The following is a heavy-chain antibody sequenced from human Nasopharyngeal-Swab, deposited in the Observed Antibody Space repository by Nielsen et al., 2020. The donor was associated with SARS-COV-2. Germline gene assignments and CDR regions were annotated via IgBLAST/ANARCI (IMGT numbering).Heavy chain of an antibody. Sequence: GESLKISCAASGLSVSSNYMSWVRQAPGKGLEWVSSVSSTSSYIYYADSLKGRFTISRDNAKNSLYLQLNSLRAEDTAVYYCARDPLSSWQAIGNWYFDLWGRGTLVTVSS. D-gene: IGHD6-13*01. CDR1: GLSVSSNY. J-gene: IGHJ2*01. V-gene: IGHV3-21*01. CDR3: ARDPLSSWQAIGNWYFDL. CDR2: VSSTSSYI.